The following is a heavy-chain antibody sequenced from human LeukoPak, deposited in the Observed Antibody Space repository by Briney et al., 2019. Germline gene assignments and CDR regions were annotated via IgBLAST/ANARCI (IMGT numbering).Heavy chain of an antibody. Sequence: GGSLRLSCAASGFTFSSYSMNWVRQAPRKGLEWISYISSGSSTIYYADSVKGRLTISRDNAKNSLYLQMNSLRAEDTAVYYCARDYSVDHWGQGTLVTVSS. CDR1: GFTFSSYS. CDR3: ARDYSVDH. V-gene: IGHV3-48*01. J-gene: IGHJ4*02. CDR2: ISSGSSTI. D-gene: IGHD2-15*01.